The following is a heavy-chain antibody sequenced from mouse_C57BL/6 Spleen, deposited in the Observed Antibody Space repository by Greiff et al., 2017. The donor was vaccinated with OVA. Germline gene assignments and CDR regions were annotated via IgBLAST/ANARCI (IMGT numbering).Heavy chain of an antibody. V-gene: IGHV1-26*01. D-gene: IGHD2-3*01. CDR2: INPNNGGT. CDR1: GYTFTDYY. Sequence: VQLQQSGPELVKPGASVKISCKASGYTFTDYYMNWVKQSHGKSLEWIGDINPNNGGTSYNQKFKGKATLTVDKSSSTAYMELRSLTSEDSAVYDCARADGYYGWYFDVWGTGTTVTVSS. CDR3: ARADGYYGWYFDV. J-gene: IGHJ1*03.